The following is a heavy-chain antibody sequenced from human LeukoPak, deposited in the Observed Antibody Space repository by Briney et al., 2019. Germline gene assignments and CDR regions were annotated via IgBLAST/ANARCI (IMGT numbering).Heavy chain of an antibody. CDR1: GFTVSSNY. CDR2: IYSGGRI. Sequence: PGGSLRLSCAASGFTVSSNYMSWVRQAPGKGLEWVSLIYSGGRIFYADSVKGRFIISTDNSKNTLDLQMNSLRAEDTAVYYCARDRGSYRNFDWFDPWGQGTLVTVSS. D-gene: IGHD1-26*01. J-gene: IGHJ5*02. CDR3: ARDRGSYRNFDWFDP. V-gene: IGHV3-66*01.